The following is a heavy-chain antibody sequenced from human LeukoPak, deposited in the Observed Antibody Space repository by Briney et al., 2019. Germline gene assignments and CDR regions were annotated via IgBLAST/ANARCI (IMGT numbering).Heavy chain of an antibody. D-gene: IGHD5-24*01. V-gene: IGHV1-69*06. Sequence: SVKVSCKASGGTFSSYAISWVRQAPGQGLEWMGGIIPIFGTANYAQKFQGRVTITADKSTSTAYMELSGLRSEDTAVYYCASNRDGYNYFDYWGQGTLVTVSS. CDR2: IIPIFGTA. CDR3: ASNRDGYNYFDY. CDR1: GGTFSSYA. J-gene: IGHJ4*02.